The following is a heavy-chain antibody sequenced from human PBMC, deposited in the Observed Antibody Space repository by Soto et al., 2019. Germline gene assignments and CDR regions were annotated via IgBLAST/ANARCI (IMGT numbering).Heavy chain of an antibody. D-gene: IGHD2-21*01. V-gene: IGHV3-23*01. CDR3: AKMRGMEVWDYSLDY. CDR1: GFTFSSFA. Sequence: EVQLLESGGDLVQPGGSLRLSCAASGFTFSSFAMSWVRQAPGKGLEWVSRVFGHGGGPDYADSVKGRFTSPETIPRTPCFLQMSSLRVDDTAIYYCAKMRGMEVWDYSLDYWGQGTLVTVSS. CDR2: VFGHGGGP. J-gene: IGHJ4*02.